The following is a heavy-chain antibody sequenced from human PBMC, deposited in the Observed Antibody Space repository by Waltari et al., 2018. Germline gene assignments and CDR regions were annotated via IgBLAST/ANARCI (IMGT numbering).Heavy chain of an antibody. J-gene: IGHJ3*02. CDR2: IYYSGST. CDR1: GGSISSGGYY. Sequence: QVQLQESGPGLVKPSQTLSLTCTVSGGSISSGGYYWSWIRQHPGKGLEWIGYIYYSGSTYYNPSLNSRVTISVDTSKNQFSLKLSSVTAADTAVYYCASINEIMITFGGVIVTRAFDIWGQVTMVTVSS. D-gene: IGHD3-16*02. CDR3: ASINEIMITFGGVIVTRAFDI. V-gene: IGHV4-31*03.